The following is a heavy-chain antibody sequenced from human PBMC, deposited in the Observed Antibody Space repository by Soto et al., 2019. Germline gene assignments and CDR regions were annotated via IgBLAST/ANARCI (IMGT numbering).Heavy chain of an antibody. CDR2: IWYDGSNK. V-gene: IGHV3-33*01. Sequence: GGSLRLSCAASGFTFSSYGMHWVRQAPGKGLEWVAVIWYDGSNKYYADSVKGRFTISRDNSKNTLYLQMNSLRAEDTAVYYCARESCSGGSCFRPTPTDYWGQGTTVTVSS. J-gene: IGHJ4*03. D-gene: IGHD2-15*01. CDR3: ARESCSGGSCFRPTPTDY. CDR1: GFTFSSYG.